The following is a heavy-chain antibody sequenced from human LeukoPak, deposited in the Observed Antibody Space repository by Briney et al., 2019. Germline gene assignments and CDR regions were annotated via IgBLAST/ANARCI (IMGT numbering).Heavy chain of an antibody. D-gene: IGHD4-23*01. Sequence: GGSLRLSCAASGFTFSSYGMHWVRQAPGKGLEWVAVISYDGSNKYYADSVKRRFTVSRDNSKNTLYLQMNSLRAEDTAVYYCAKDLDGNDYGGILMEYWGQGTLVTVSS. CDR1: GFTFSSYG. CDR2: ISYDGSNK. J-gene: IGHJ4*02. CDR3: AKDLDGNDYGGILMEY. V-gene: IGHV3-30*18.